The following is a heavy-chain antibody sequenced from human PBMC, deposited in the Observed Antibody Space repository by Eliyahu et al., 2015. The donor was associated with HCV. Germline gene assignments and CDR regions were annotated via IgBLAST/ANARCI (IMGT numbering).Heavy chain of an antibody. CDR2: ISNSGVGT. CDR3: AKPYSTTWGGFDY. Sequence: EVQLLESGGGLVQPGGSLRLXCAASGFTXRSYAMXWVRQAPGKGLGWVSTISNSGVGTYYADSVKGRFTISRDSSKNTLYLEMNSLRAEDTAVYYCAKPYSTTWGGFDYWGQGTLVTVSS. J-gene: IGHJ4*02. CDR1: GFTXRSYA. V-gene: IGHV3-23*01. D-gene: IGHD6-13*01.